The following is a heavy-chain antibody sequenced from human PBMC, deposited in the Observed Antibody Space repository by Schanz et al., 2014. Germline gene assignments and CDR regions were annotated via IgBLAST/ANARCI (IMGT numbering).Heavy chain of an antibody. Sequence: VQLVESGGGLVQPGGSLRLSCGGSGFTFSKYWMSWVRQAPGKGLEWIGYIYYSGNAYYNPSLKSRVTISVDRSKNQFSLRLDSVTAADTAVYYCALREKPYGPFASWGQGALVTVSS. CDR1: GFTFSKYW. D-gene: IGHD3-10*01. CDR3: ALREKPYGPFAS. V-gene: IGHV4-4*02. J-gene: IGHJ4*02. CDR2: IYYSGNA.